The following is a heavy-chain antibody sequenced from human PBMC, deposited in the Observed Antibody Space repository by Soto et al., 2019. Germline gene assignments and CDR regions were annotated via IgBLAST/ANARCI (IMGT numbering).Heavy chain of an antibody. D-gene: IGHD3-16*01. V-gene: IGHV5-51*01. Sequence: PGASRKMCWQGTGYRFASSWIGWVRQKPGKGLEWLGNVYPSDSDVRYSRAFEGQVTISADNSVNTAYLQLLNLKASDTAISYCTKGAPSPFDSWRQGTRGTVSS. CDR1: GYRFASSW. J-gene: IGHJ4*02. CDR2: VYPSDSDV. CDR3: TKGAPSPFDS.